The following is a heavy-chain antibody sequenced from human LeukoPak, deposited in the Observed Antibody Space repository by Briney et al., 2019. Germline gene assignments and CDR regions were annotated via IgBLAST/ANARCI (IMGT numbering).Heavy chain of an antibody. CDR2: INAGNGNT. CDR3: AGPIVTIGVGSSDFGLGFDY. V-gene: IGHV1-3*01. J-gene: IGHJ4*02. D-gene: IGHD2-2*01. CDR1: GYTFSSYA. Sequence: ASVKVSCKASGYTFSSYAMHWVRQAPGQRLEWMGLINAGNGNTKHSQKFQGRVTITRETSASTAYMELSSLRSEDTAINYCAGPIVTIGVGSSDFGLGFDYWGKGTLVTVSS.